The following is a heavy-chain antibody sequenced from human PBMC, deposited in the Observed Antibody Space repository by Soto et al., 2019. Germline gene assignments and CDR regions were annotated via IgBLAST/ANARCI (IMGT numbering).Heavy chain of an antibody. J-gene: IGHJ5*02. CDR1: GGSISSGGYY. Sequence: QVQLQEWGPGLVKPSQTLSLTCTVSGGSISSGGYYWSWIRQHPGKGLEWIGYIYYSGSTYYNPSLKTRVTISVDTSKNQFSLKLSSVTAADTAVYYCARDSSSWYGPFDAWGQGTLVTVSS. V-gene: IGHV4-31*03. D-gene: IGHD6-13*01. CDR2: IYYSGST. CDR3: ARDSSSWYGPFDA.